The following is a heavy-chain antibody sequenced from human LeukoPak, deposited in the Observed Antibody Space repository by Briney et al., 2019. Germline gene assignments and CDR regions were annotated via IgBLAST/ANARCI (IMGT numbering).Heavy chain of an antibody. D-gene: IGHD6-13*01. CDR1: GYTLTELS. CDR2: FDPEDGET. CDR3: ATGGSSSWPWYFDL. V-gene: IGHV1-24*01. Sequence: ASVNVSCKVSGYTLTELSMHWVRQARGKGLEWMGGFDPEDGETIYAQKFQGRVTMTEDTSTDTAYMELSSLRSEDTAVYYCATGGSSSWPWYFDLWGRGTLVTVSS. J-gene: IGHJ2*01.